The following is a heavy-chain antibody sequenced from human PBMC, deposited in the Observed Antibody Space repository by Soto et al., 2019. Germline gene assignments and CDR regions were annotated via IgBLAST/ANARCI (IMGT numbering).Heavy chain of an antibody. CDR1: GGTFSSYV. J-gene: IGHJ6*02. D-gene: IGHD2-15*01. CDR2: IIPIFGTT. CDR3: ARGGVVVDLRVKYDYGLDS. V-gene: IGHV1-69*12. Sequence: QVQLVQSGAEVKKPGSSVKVSCKASGGTFSSYVINWVRQAPGEGLEWMGGIIPIFGTTNYAQKFQGRATITADASTRTAYLDLSGLRSEDTAVYYGARGGVVVDLRVKYDYGLDSWGQGTSVTVSS.